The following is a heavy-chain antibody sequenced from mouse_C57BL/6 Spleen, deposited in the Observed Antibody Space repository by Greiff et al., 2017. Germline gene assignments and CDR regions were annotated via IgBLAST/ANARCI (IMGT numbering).Heavy chain of an antibody. V-gene: IGHV1-72*01. CDR2: IDPNSGGT. CDR1: GYTFTSYW. Sequence: QVQLQQPGAELVKPGASVKLSCKASGYTFTSYWMHWVKQRPGRGLEWIGRIDPNSGGTKYNEKFKSKATLTVDKPSSTAYMQLSSLTSEDYAVYYCARSYGSSPYYAMDYWGQGTSVTVSS. J-gene: IGHJ4*01. CDR3: ARSYGSSPYYAMDY. D-gene: IGHD1-1*01.